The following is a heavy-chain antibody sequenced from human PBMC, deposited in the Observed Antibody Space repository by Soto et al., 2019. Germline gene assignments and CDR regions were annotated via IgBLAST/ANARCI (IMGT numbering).Heavy chain of an antibody. CDR2: ILPVSAPP. CDR3: ATDSNYDVSNSF. J-gene: IGHJ4*02. D-gene: IGHD3-3*01. CDR1: GGTLNNYA. V-gene: IGHV1-69*13. Sequence: ASVKVSCKASGGTLNNYAINWVRQAPGQGLEWMGGILPVSAPPDYAQKFQGRVSITADHSTSTVYMELSRLKSDDTAVYFCATDSNYDVSNSFWGQGTLVTGSS.